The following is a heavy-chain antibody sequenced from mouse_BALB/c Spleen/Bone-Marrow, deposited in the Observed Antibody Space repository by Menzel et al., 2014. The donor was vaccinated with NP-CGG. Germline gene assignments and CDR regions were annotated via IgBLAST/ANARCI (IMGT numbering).Heavy chain of an antibody. CDR1: GYVFSTYW. J-gene: IGHJ2*01. V-gene: IGHV1-80*01. Sequence: VMLVESGAELVMPGSSVKISCESSGYVFSTYWINWVKQRPGQGLEWIGQIYPGDGDTDYNGKFKDKATLTADKSSNTAYMQLSSLTSEDSAVYFCARGGISVDYWGQGTTLTVSS. CDR3: ARGGISVDY. CDR2: IYPGDGDT.